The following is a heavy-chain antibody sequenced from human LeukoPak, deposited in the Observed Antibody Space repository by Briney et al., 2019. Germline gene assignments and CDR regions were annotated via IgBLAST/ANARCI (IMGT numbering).Heavy chain of an antibody. CDR2: IYYSGST. Sequence: SETLSLTCTVSGGSISSYYWSWIRRPPGKGLEWIGYIYYSGSTNYNPSLKSRVTISVDTSKNQFSLKLSSVTAADTAVYYCARAVVDDFWSGYFYFDYWGQGTLVTVSS. V-gene: IGHV4-59*08. CDR1: GGSISSYY. CDR3: ARAVVDDFWSGYFYFDY. D-gene: IGHD3-3*01. J-gene: IGHJ4*02.